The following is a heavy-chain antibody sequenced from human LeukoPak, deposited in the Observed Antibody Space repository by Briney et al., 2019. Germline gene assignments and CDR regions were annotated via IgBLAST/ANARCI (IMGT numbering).Heavy chain of an antibody. Sequence: PSETLSLTCTVSGGSISSSSYYWGWIRQPPGKGLEWIGSIYYSGSTYYNPSLKSRVTISVDTSKNQFSLKLSSGTAADTAVYYCARSVVRGVTNWFDPWGQGTLVTVSS. CDR1: GGSISSSSYY. V-gene: IGHV4-39*01. CDR3: ARSVVRGVTNWFDP. J-gene: IGHJ5*02. D-gene: IGHD3-10*01. CDR2: IYYSGST.